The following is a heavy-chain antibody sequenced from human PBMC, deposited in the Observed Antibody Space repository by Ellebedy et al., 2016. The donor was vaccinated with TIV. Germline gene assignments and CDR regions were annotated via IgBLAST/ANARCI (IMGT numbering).Heavy chain of an antibody. J-gene: IGHJ6*02. D-gene: IGHD3-3*01. CDR3: ARVSVGYYDFWSGYYRLDNYYDMDV. V-gene: IGHV1-46*01. CDR1: GYTFTSYY. CDR2: INPSGGST. Sequence: ASVKVSCKASGYTFTSYYMHWVRQAPGQGLEWMGIINPSGGSTSYAQKLQGGVTMTTDTSTSTAYMELRSLRSDDTAVYYCARVSVGYYDFWSGYYRLDNYYDMDVWGQGTTVTVSS.